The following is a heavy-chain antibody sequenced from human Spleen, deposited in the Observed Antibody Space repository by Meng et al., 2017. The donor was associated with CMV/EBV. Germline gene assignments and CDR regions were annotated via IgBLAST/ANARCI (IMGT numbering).Heavy chain of an antibody. CDR2: ISSSGTII. CDR1: GFTFSDHY. D-gene: IGHD3-3*01. CDR3: ARHMEDRFGLYYFDY. J-gene: IGHJ4*02. Sequence: GESLKISCAASGFTFSDHYMSWIRQTPGKGLEWLSYISSSGTIIYYADSVKGRFTTSRDNAKTSLYLQMDSLGAEDTAVYYCARHMEDRFGLYYFDYWGQGTLVTVSS. V-gene: IGHV3-11*04.